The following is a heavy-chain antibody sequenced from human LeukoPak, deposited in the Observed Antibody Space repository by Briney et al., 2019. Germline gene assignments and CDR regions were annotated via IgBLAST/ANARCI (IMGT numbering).Heavy chain of an antibody. CDR1: GFTFSTYW. J-gene: IGHJ4*02. Sequence: GGSLRLSCAASGFTFSTYWITWVRQAPGKGLEWVAYIIQDGSQKSYVDSVRGRFTISRDNAKNSLYLQTNSLRVEDTAVYYCARATTIAPETLDSWGQGTLVTVSS. V-gene: IGHV3-7*01. CDR3: ARATTIAPETLDS. D-gene: IGHD4-11*01. CDR2: IIQDGSQK.